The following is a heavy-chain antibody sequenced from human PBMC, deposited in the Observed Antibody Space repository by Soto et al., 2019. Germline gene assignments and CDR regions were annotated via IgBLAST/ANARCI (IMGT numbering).Heavy chain of an antibody. CDR2: ISGSGATT. Sequence: EVQVLESGGGLVQPGGSLRLSCAASGFTFSSYAMSWVRQAPGKGLEWVSAISGSGATTYYADSVKGRFTISRDNSKNTLYLQMNSLRAEDTAVYYCAKGYGSGSYYYFDYWGQGTLVTVSS. CDR3: AKGYGSGSYYYFDY. J-gene: IGHJ4*02. D-gene: IGHD3-10*01. CDR1: GFTFSSYA. V-gene: IGHV3-23*01.